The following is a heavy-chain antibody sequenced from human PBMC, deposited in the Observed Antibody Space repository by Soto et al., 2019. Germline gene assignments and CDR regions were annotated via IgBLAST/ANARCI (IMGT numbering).Heavy chain of an antibody. J-gene: IGHJ5*02. CDR2: IIPIFGTA. D-gene: IGHD1-1*01. V-gene: IGHV1-69*06. Sequence: ASVKVSCKASGGTFSSYAISWVRQAPGQGLEWMGGIIPIFGTANYAQKFQGRVTITADKSTSTAYMELSSLRSEDTAVYYCASTTGTTTGMKGGFDPWGQGTLVTVSS. CDR1: GGTFSSYA. CDR3: ASTTGTTTGMKGGFDP.